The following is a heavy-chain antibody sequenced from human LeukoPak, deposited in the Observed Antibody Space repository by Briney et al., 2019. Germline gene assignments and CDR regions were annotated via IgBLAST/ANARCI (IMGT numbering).Heavy chain of an antibody. CDR2: INTDGSIT. CDR3: AAPRYSGSYFDY. V-gene: IGHV3-74*01. J-gene: IGHJ4*02. D-gene: IGHD1-26*01. CDR1: GFSFSTSW. Sequence: GGSLRLSCAASGFSFSTSWMRWVRQAPGKGLLWVSRINTDGSITTYADSVKGRFTISRDNAKNTVYLQMNSLRAEDTAVYYCAAPRYSGSYFDYWGQGALVTVSS.